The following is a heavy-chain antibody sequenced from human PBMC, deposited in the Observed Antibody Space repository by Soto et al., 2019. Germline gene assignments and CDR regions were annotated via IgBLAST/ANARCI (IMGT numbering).Heavy chain of an antibody. CDR3: ATGVNYRPILG. CDR1: GFAVSSNN. Sequence: EVQLVESGGGLVQPGGSLTLSCAAPGFAVSSNNRTWVRLAPGKGLEWLSVILNDDRTFYADSVKGRFIISRDNSENTLYLHMNSLRDEDTAVYYCATGVNYRPILGWGQGTLVTVSS. D-gene: IGHD3-16*01. J-gene: IGHJ4*02. CDR2: ILNDDRT. V-gene: IGHV3-66*01.